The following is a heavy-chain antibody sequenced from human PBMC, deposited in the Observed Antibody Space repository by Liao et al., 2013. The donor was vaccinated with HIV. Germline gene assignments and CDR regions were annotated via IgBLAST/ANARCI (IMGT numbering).Heavy chain of an antibody. CDR1: GGSISSYY. Sequence: LQESGPGLVKPSETLSLTCTVSGGSISSYYWSWIRQPAGKGLEWIGRISTSGSASYNPSLKSRVSMSWDSSRSRFSLNLNSVSAADTAVYYCARERGFFDNWGQGILVSASS. J-gene: IGHJ4*02. CDR3: ARERGFFDN. V-gene: IGHV4-4*07. D-gene: IGHD3-10*01. CDR2: ISTSGSA.